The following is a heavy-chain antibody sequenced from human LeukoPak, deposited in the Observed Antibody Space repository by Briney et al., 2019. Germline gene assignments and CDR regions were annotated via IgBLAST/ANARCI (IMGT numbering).Heavy chain of an antibody. V-gene: IGHV1-2*06. CDR3: ARAPRGLRPIDY. Sequence: ASVKVSCKASGYTYTGYYMHWVRQAPGQGLEWMGRINPNSGGTNYAQKFQGRVTMTRDTSISTAYMELSRLRSDDTAVYYCARAPRGLRPIDYWSQGTLVTVSS. CDR2: INPNSGGT. CDR1: GYTYTGYY. D-gene: IGHD4-17*01. J-gene: IGHJ4*02.